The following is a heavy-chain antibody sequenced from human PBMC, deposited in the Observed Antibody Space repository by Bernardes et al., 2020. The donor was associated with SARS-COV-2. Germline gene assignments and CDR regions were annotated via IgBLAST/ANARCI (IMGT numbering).Heavy chain of an antibody. CDR1: GYTFTTYD. CDR3: ARSPFPSEY. V-gene: IGHV1-8*01. CDR2: VNPHSGNT. Sequence: ASVKVSCKGSGYTFTTYDINWVRQATGQGLEWMGWVNPHSGNTGYAQKFQGRVTMTRDTSINTVYLELSSLRFDDTGIYYCARSPFPSEYWGQGTLVTVSS. J-gene: IGHJ4*02.